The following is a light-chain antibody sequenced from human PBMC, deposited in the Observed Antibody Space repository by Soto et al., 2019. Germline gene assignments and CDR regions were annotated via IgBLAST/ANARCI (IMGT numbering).Light chain of an antibody. CDR1: QSVSSS. V-gene: IGKV3-11*01. CDR3: QHRTAPYT. Sequence: EIVLTQSPVTLSLSPGERATLSCRASQSVSSSLAWYQQKPGQAPRLLFYDASIRATGIPARFSGSGSGTDFTLTISSLEHEDVAVYYRQHRTAPYTFGQGTKLEIK. J-gene: IGKJ2*01. CDR2: DAS.